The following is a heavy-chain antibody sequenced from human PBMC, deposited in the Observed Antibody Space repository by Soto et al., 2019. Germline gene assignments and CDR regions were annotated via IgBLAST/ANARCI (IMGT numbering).Heavy chain of an antibody. J-gene: IGHJ6*02. CDR1: GFTVSSNY. Sequence: GSLRLSCAASGFTVSSNYMSWVRQAPGKGLEWVSVIYSGGSTYYADSVKGRFTISRDNSKNTLYLQMNSLRAEDTAVYYCASATDILPGPLLYYGMDFWGQGTTVTVSS. CDR2: IYSGGST. V-gene: IGHV3-53*01. D-gene: IGHD3-9*01. CDR3: ASATDILPGPLLYYGMDF.